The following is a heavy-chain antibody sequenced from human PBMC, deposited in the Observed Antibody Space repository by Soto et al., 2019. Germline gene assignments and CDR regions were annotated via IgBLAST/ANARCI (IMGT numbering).Heavy chain of an antibody. D-gene: IGHD3-10*02. V-gene: IGHV1-2*02. CDR2: INPNSGGT. Sequence: GASVKVSCKASGYTFTGYYMHWVRQAPGQGLEWMGWINPNSGGTNYAQKFQGRVTMTRDTSISTAYMELSRLRSDDTAVYYCARLYGELENWFDPWGQGTLVTVS. CDR1: GYTFTGYY. J-gene: IGHJ5*02. CDR3: ARLYGELENWFDP.